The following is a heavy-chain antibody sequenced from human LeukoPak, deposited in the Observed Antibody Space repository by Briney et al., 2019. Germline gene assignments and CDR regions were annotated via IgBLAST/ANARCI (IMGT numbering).Heavy chain of an antibody. J-gene: IGHJ6*03. CDR2: IYYSGST. CDR1: GGSISSYY. CDR3: ARGVSRGYTYGRYYMDV. D-gene: IGHD5-18*01. V-gene: IGHV4-59*01. Sequence: ASETLSLTCTVSGGSISSYYWSWIRQPPGKGLEWIGYIYYSGSTNYNPSLKSRVTISLDTSKNQFSLKLSSVTAADTAVYYCARGVSRGYTYGRYYMDVWGKGTTVTVSS.